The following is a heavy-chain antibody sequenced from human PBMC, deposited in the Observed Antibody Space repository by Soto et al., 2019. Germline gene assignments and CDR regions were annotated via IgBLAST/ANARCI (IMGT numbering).Heavy chain of an antibody. Sequence: SETRSGTCAVSGGSLTSNNWWTWVRQPPGQGLEWIGEIYRTGSTNYNPSLKSRVTISLDKSENQFSLHVTSRTAADTAVYYCASRDRGTSVEYWGQGTLVPVSS. V-gene: IGHV4-4*02. CDR2: IYRTGST. D-gene: IGHD1-7*01. CDR1: GGSLTSNNW. J-gene: IGHJ4*02. CDR3: ASRDRGTSVEY.